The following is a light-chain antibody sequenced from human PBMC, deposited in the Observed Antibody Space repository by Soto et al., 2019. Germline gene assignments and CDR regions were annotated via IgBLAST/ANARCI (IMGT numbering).Light chain of an antibody. CDR1: QSVASY. Sequence: DIQMTQSPSSLSASVGDRVTITCRASQSVASYLNWYQQKPGEAPKLLIYAASTLQSGVPSRFSGSGFGTDFTLTISSLQPEDFASYYCQQSYNTPHTFGGGTKVEIK. CDR3: QQSYNTPHT. CDR2: AAS. V-gene: IGKV1-39*01. J-gene: IGKJ4*01.